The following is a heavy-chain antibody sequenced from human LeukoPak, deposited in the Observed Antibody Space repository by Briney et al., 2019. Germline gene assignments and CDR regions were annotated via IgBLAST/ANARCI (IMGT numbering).Heavy chain of an antibody. D-gene: IGHD6-19*01. CDR3: ARDIKWLGRYCYYGLDV. CDR2: ISGSGGST. Sequence: AGGSLRLSCAASGFTFSSYAMSWVRQAPGKGLEWVSAISGSGGSTHSADSVKGRFTISRDNSKNTLYLQVNSLRAEDTAVYYCARDIKWLGRYCYYGLDVWGQGTTVTVSS. CDR1: GFTFSSYA. J-gene: IGHJ6*02. V-gene: IGHV3-23*01.